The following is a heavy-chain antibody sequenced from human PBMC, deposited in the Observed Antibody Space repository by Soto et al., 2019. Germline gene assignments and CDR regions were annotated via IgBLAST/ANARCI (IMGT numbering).Heavy chain of an antibody. CDR1: GDSVSSGTYF. CDR3: ARPHGTTYYGSYFEN. V-gene: IGHV4-61*01. CDR2: ISYTGSA. J-gene: IGHJ4*02. Sequence: PSETLSLTCTVSGDSVSSGTYFWSWIRQPPGKGLEWIGYISYTGSANYNPSLRSRFTISVDTSKNQFSLSLTSVTAADTAVYYRARPHGTTYYGSYFENWGQGTLVTVSS. D-gene: IGHD3-22*01.